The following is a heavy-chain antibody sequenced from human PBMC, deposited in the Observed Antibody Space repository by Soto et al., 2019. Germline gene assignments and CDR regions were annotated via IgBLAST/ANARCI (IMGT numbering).Heavy chain of an antibody. V-gene: IGHV1-69*02. J-gene: IGHJ4*02. CDR1: GGTFSSYT. CDR2: IIPILGIA. Sequence: QVQLVQSGAEVKKPGSSVKVSCKASGGTFSSYTISWVRQAPGQGLEWMGRIIPILGIANYAQKFQGRVTITADKSTSTAYMELSSLRSEDTAVYYCARGGIAVAGPDYWGQGTLVTVSS. D-gene: IGHD6-19*01. CDR3: ARGGIAVAGPDY.